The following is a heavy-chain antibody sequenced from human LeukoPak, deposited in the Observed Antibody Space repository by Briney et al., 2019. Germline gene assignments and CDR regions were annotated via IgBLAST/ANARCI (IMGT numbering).Heavy chain of an antibody. CDR1: GYTFTSYY. D-gene: IGHD6-13*01. J-gene: IGHJ4*02. CDR3: ARDWDRIAAAGKGRGVGY. Sequence: ASVKVSCKASGYTFTSYYMHWVRQAPGQGLEWMGIINPSGGSTSYAQKFQGRVTMTRDMSTSTVYMELSSLRAEDTAVYYCARDWDRIAAAGKGRGVGYWGQGTLVTVSS. CDR2: INPSGGST. V-gene: IGHV1-46*01.